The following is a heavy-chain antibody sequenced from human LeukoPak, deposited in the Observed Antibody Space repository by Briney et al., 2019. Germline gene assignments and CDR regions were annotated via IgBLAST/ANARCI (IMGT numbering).Heavy chain of an antibody. CDR3: ARGAVAAAGYNWFDP. CDR1: GFTFSSYD. Sequence: GGSLRLSCAASGFTFSSYDMHWVSQAPGKGLEWVSAIGTAGDTYYPGSVKGRFTISRENAKNSLYLQMNSLRAGDTAVYYCARGAVAAAGYNWFDPWGQGTLVTVSS. V-gene: IGHV3-13*01. D-gene: IGHD6-13*01. J-gene: IGHJ5*02. CDR2: IGTAGDT.